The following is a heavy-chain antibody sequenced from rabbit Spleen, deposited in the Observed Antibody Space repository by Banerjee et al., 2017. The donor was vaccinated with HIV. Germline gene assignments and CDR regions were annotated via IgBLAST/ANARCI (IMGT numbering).Heavy chain of an antibody. CDR2: IAGGSSGFT. V-gene: IGHV1S45*01. D-gene: IGHD1-1*01. Sequence: QEQLVESGGGLVKPGASLTLTCKASGFSFSSSDYMCWVRQAPGKGLEWISCIAGGSSGFTYSATWAKGRFTISRTSSTTVTLQMTSLTAADTARYFCARDLPDVIGWNFNLWGPGTLVTVS. J-gene: IGHJ4*01. CDR3: ARDLPDVIGWNFNL. CDR1: GFSFSSSDY.